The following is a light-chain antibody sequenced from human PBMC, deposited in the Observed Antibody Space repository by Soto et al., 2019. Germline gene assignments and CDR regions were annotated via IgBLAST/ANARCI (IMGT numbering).Light chain of an antibody. CDR1: QSISTW. CDR2: KAS. CDR3: QQCDNYPLT. V-gene: IGKV1-5*03. Sequence: DIQMTQSPSTVSASVGDTVTITCRASQSISTWLAWYQQKPGKAPTVLIYKASTLESGVSPRFRGSGSVTEFTLTISDLQPEDFATYYCQQCDNYPLTFGGGTKVEIK. J-gene: IGKJ4*01.